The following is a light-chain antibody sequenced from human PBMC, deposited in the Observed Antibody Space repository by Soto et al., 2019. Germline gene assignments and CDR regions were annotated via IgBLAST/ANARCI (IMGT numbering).Light chain of an antibody. CDR3: QQYDYWPRT. J-gene: IGKJ1*01. CDR1: QSISSN. CDR2: GVS. Sequence: EVVMTQSPATLSVSPGVSATLSCRASQSISSNKLAWYQQKPGQAPRLLLFGVSNRATGIPARFSGSGSGTDFSLTISSLQSEDFAVYYCQQYDYWPRTFGQGTKVDIK. V-gene: IGKV3-15*01.